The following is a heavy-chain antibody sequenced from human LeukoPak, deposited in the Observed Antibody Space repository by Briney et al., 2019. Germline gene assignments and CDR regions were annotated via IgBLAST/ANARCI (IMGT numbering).Heavy chain of an antibody. CDR1: GFTFRSYW. CDR2: INSDGSRT. Sequence: GGSLRLSCAASGFTFRSYWMQWVRKAPGKGLVWVSRINSDGSRTNYADSVKGRFTISRDNAKKSLYLQMNSLRAEDTAVYYCVRVYGAYANALDYWGQGTLVAVSS. CDR3: VRVYGAYANALDY. V-gene: IGHV3-74*01. D-gene: IGHD4/OR15-4a*01. J-gene: IGHJ4*02.